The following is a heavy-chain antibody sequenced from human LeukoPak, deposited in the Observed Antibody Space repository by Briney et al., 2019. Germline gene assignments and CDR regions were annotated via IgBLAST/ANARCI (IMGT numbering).Heavy chain of an antibody. CDR3: ARPLEMATITSLGY. J-gene: IGHJ4*02. CDR2: IYYSGST. V-gene: IGHV4-39*01. D-gene: IGHD5-24*01. Sequence: NTSETLSLTCTVSGGSISSSSYYWGWIRQPPGKGLEWIGTIYYSGSTYYNPSLKSRVTISVDTSKNQFSLKLSSVTAADTAVYYCARPLEMATITSLGYWGQGTLVIVSS. CDR1: GGSISSSSYY.